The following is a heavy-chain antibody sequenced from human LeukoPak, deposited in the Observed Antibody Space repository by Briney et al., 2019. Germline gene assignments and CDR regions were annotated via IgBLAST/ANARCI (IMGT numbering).Heavy chain of an antibody. CDR3: TTDDGDGYKEAYYYGMDV. CDR1: GFTFSSYW. D-gene: IGHD5-24*01. J-gene: IGHJ6*02. V-gene: IGHV3-15*01. CDR2: IKSKTDGGTT. Sequence: PGGSLRLSCAASGFTFSSYWMSWVRQAPGKGLEWVGRIKSKTDGGTTDYAAPVKGRFTISRDDSKNTLYLQMNSLKTEDTAVYYCTTDDGDGYKEAYYYGMDVWGQGTTVTVSS.